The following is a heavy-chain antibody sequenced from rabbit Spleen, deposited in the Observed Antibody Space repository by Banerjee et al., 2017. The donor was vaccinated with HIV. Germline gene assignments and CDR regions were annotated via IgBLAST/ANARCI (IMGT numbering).Heavy chain of an antibody. V-gene: IGHV1S7*01. CDR1: GFDFSNYG. Sequence: QSLEESGGDLVKPGASLTLSCKASGFDFSNYGVTWVRQAPGKGLEWIGYIEPIFGNTYYASWVNGRFTISSHNAQNTLYLQLSSLTVADTATYFCVRDQAGDADYGPYYLNLWGPGTLVTVS. CDR2: IEPIFGNT. CDR3: VRDQAGDADYGPYYLNL. D-gene: IGHD2-1*01. J-gene: IGHJ4*01.